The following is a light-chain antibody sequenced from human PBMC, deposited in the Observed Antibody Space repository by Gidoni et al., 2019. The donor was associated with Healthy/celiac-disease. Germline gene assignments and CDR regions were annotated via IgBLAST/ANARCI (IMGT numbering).Light chain of an antibody. J-gene: IGKJ2*01. Sequence: DTQTTHSPSSLSAAVGGRVTITCRASQSISSYLNWYQQKPGKAPKLLIYAASSLQGGGPPRFGGSGSGTDFTLTISRLQAEGFATYYCQQSYSTPYTFGQGTKLEIK. V-gene: IGKV1-39*01. CDR1: QSISSY. CDR2: AAS. CDR3: QQSYSTPYT.